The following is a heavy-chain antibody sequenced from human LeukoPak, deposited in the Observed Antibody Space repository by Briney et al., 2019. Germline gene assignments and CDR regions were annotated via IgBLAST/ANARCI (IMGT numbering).Heavy chain of an antibody. Sequence: GGSVRLSCVGYGLGLRNYWMTWVRQAPGKGLEWVSSISSSSSYIYYADSVKGRFTISRDNAKNSLYLQMNSLRAEDTAVYYCARDAPDSSGYYYGIPYYFDYWGQGTLVTVSS. CDR3: ARDAPDSSGYYYGIPYYFDY. CDR1: GLGLRNYW. J-gene: IGHJ4*02. V-gene: IGHV3-21*01. CDR2: ISSSSSYI. D-gene: IGHD3-22*01.